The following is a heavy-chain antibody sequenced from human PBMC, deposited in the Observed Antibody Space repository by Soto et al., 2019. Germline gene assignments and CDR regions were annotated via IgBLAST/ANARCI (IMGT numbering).Heavy chain of an antibody. CDR2: IGGGGFTT. CDR1: GFNFSPYW. CDR3: ARDRGYPDSFDT. Sequence: EVQLVETGGGLVQPGESLRLSCAASGFNFSPYWMHWVRQAPGKGLEWISHIGGGGFTTIYADSAKGRFTISRDDAKSTLYLQMNSLGSEDTAVYYCARDRGYPDSFDTWGQGTVVTVSS. D-gene: IGHD3-10*01. V-gene: IGHV3-74*01. J-gene: IGHJ3*02.